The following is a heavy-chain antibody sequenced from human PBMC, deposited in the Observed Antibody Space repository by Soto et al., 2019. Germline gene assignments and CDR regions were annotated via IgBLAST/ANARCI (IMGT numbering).Heavy chain of an antibody. D-gene: IGHD1-26*01. V-gene: IGHV1-18*01. J-gene: IGHJ3*02. CDR3: ASYQYSGSYGRGRDDAFDI. CDR2: ISAYNGNT. Sequence: QVQLVQSGAEVKKPGASVKVSCKASGYTFTSYGISWVRQAPGQGLEWMGWISAYNGNTNYAQKLQGRVTMTTDTSTSTAYMELRSLRSDDTAVYYCASYQYSGSYGRGRDDAFDIWGQGTMVTVSS. CDR1: GYTFTSYG.